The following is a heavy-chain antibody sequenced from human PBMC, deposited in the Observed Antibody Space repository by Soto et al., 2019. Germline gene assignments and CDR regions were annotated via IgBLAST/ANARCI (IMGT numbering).Heavy chain of an antibody. D-gene: IGHD2-2*01. CDR3: ARDSCVTTSCPFDY. Sequence: GGSLRLSCAASGFTFSGHGMHWVRQAPGKGLEWVAVISDDGGNKYYPDSVKGRFTISRDNSRNTLYLQMNSLRADDTALHYCARDSCVTTSCPFDYWGQGTLVTVSS. J-gene: IGHJ4*02. V-gene: IGHV3-30*19. CDR1: GFTFSGHG. CDR2: ISDDGGNK.